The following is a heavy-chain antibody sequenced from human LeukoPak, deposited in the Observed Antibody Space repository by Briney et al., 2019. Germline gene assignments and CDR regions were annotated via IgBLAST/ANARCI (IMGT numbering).Heavy chain of an antibody. CDR3: ARETYYYDSSGRFEAFDI. J-gene: IGHJ3*02. CDR1: GFTFSSYW. D-gene: IGHD3-22*01. V-gene: IGHV3-74*01. CDR2: VDVHGQGT. Sequence: GGSLRLSCAASGFTFSSYWMHWVRQAPGKGPVWVSRVDVHGQGTAYADSVKGRFTISRDNAKNTLSLQMNSLSAEDTAVYYCARETYYYDSSGRFEAFDIWGQGTMVTVSS.